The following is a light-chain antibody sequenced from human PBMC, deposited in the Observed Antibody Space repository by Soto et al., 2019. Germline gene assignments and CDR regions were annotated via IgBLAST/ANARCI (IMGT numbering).Light chain of an antibody. CDR1: QSISSS. CDR3: QQSYSTPWT. J-gene: IGKJ1*01. CDR2: GVS. V-gene: IGKV1-39*01. Sequence: DIQMTQSPSSLSASVGDKVTIACRASQSISSSLNWYQQKSGKAPNLLIYGVSRLQGGVPSRFSGSGSETDFTLTISSLQPEDFATYYCQQSYSTPWTFGQGTKVDIK.